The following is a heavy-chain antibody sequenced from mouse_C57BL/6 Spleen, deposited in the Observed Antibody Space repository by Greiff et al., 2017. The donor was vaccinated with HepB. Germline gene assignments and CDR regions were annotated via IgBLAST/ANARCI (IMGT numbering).Heavy chain of an antibody. CDR1: GYTFTSYW. D-gene: IGHD1-1*01. J-gene: IGHJ2*01. CDR2: IDPSDSYT. Sequence: QVQLQQPGAELVKPGASVKLSCKASGYTFTSYWMQWVKQRPGQGLEWIGEIDPSDSYTNYNQKFKGKATLTVDTSSSTAYMQLSSLTSEDSAVYYCARGYYGSSPTHYFDYWGQGTTLTVSS. V-gene: IGHV1-50*01. CDR3: ARGYYGSSPTHYFDY.